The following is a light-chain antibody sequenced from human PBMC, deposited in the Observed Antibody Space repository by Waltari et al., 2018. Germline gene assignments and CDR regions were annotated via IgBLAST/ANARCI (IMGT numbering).Light chain of an antibody. V-gene: IGKV1-9*01. Sequence: DIQLTQSPSFLSASVGDRVTITCRASQAISSYLAWYQQKPGRAPKLLIYAASILQGGVPSGFSGSGSGTEFALTISSLQPEDFATYYCQQLDSFPITFGQGTRLEIK. J-gene: IGKJ5*01. CDR2: AAS. CDR1: QAISSY. CDR3: QQLDSFPIT.